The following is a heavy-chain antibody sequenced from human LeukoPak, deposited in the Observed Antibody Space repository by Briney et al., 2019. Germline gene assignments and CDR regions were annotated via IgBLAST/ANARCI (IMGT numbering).Heavy chain of an antibody. J-gene: IGHJ4*02. CDR1: GFTFSSYA. CDR2: ISGCGGST. Sequence: GGSLRLSCAASGFTFSSYAMSWVRETPGKGLESFSAISGCGGSTSYADSGTGRFTISRENSKHRMYWHMNSARAEVRAVYYSAKKRPVLNPLYFDYWGQGTLVTVSS. D-gene: IGHD3-10*01. CDR3: AKKRPVLNPLYFDY. V-gene: IGHV3-23*01.